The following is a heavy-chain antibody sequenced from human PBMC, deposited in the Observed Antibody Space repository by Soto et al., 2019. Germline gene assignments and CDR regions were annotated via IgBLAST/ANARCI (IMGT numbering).Heavy chain of an antibody. V-gene: IGHV3-9*01. Sequence: EVQLVESGGGLVQPGRSLRLSCAASGFTFDDYAMHWVRHAPGKGLEWVSGISWNSGSIGYADSVKGRVTISRDNAKNSLYLQMNSLRAEDTALYYCAKQTGKYSGMDVWGQGTTVTVSS. D-gene: IGHD1-1*01. CDR3: AKQTGKYSGMDV. J-gene: IGHJ6*02. CDR1: GFTFDDYA. CDR2: ISWNSGSI.